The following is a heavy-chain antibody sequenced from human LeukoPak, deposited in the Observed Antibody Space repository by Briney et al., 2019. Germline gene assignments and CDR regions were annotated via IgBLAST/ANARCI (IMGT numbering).Heavy chain of an antibody. J-gene: IGHJ4*02. CDR1: GFSVSSSY. V-gene: IGHV3-66*01. CDR3: ARGVGERFFDY. CDR2: IYYTGTT. D-gene: IGHD3-10*01. Sequence: GGSLRLSCAASGFSVSSSYMTWVRQAPGKGLEWVSLIYYTGTTYYADSVKGRFTISRDISKNTVYLQMNSLRAEDTAVFYCARGVGERFFDYWGQGTLVTVSS.